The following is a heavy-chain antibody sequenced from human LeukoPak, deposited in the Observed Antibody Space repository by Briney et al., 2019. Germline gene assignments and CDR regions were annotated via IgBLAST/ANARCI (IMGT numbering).Heavy chain of an antibody. Sequence: VASVKVSCKASGYTFTSYGFSWVRQAPGQGLEWMGWISAYNGNTNYAQKFQGRVTMTTDTSTSTAYMELRSLRSDDTAVYYCARVAWLGRGIAARPLDYWGQGTLVTVSS. D-gene: IGHD6-6*01. J-gene: IGHJ4*02. CDR1: GYTFTSYG. CDR2: ISAYNGNT. V-gene: IGHV1-18*01. CDR3: ARVAWLGRGIAARPLDY.